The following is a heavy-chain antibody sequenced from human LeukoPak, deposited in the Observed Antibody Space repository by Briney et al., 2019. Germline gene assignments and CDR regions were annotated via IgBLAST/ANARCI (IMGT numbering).Heavy chain of an antibody. CDR2: INHSGST. D-gene: IGHD1-26*01. V-gene: IGHV4-34*01. CDR3: ARQGSGSYLSWFDP. Sequence: SETLSLTCAVYGGSFSGYYWSWIRQPPGKGLEWIGEINHSGSTNYNPSLKSRVTISVDTSKNQFSLKLSSVTAADTAMYYCARQGSGSYLSWFDPWGQGTLVTVSS. CDR1: GGSFSGYY. J-gene: IGHJ5*02.